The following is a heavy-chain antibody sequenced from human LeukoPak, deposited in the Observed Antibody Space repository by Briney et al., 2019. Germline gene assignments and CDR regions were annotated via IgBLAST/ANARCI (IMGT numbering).Heavy chain of an antibody. CDR3: ARALGSPGIAAAGGFDY. J-gene: IGHJ4*02. CDR1: GGSISSSNW. Sequence: SGTLSLTCAVSGGSISSSNWWSWVRQPPGKGLEWIGEIYHSGSTNYNRSLRSRVTISVDKSKNQFSLKLSSVTAADTAVYYCARALGSPGIAAAGGFDYWGQGTLVTVSS. D-gene: IGHD6-13*01. CDR2: IYHSGST. V-gene: IGHV4-4*02.